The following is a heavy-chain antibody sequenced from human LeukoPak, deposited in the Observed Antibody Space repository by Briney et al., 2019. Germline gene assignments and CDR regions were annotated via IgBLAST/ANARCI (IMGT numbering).Heavy chain of an antibody. CDR1: GFTVSLYY. V-gene: IGHV3-53*05. CDR2: TYSGGPT. J-gene: IGHJ4*02. D-gene: IGHD6-6*01. CDR3: TRDRSIGDQRLDY. Sequence: GGSLRLSCAASGFTVSLYYMTWVRQAPGKGLEWVSVTYSGGPTYYADSVKGRFTISRDNSKNTLYLQMNSLRVEDTAVYYCTRDRSIGDQRLDYWGQGTLVTVSS.